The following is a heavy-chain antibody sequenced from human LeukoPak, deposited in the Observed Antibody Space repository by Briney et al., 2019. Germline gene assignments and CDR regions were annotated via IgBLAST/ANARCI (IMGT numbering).Heavy chain of an antibody. Sequence: SETLSLTCAVSGYSISSGYYWGWIRQPPGKGLEWIGSIYHSGSTYYNPSLKSRVTISVDTSKNQFSLQLRSGTAADTAVYYCASLPADYYGSGSPDGWGQGTLVTVSS. V-gene: IGHV4-38-2*01. J-gene: IGHJ4*02. D-gene: IGHD3-10*01. CDR1: GYSISSGYY. CDR2: IYHSGST. CDR3: ASLPADYYGSGSPDG.